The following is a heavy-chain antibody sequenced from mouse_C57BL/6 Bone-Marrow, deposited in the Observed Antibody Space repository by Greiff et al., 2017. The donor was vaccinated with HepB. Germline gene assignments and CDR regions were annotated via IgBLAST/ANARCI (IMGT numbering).Heavy chain of an antibody. J-gene: IGHJ4*01. CDR3: ARPTVDYYAMDY. CDR2: ISDGGSYT. CDR1: GFTFSSYA. Sequence: EVQLVESGGGLVKPGGSLKLSCAASGFTFSSYAMSWVRQTPEKRLEWVATISDGGSYTYYPDNVKGRFTISRDNAKNNLYLQMSHLKSEDTAMYYCARPTVDYYAMDYWGQGTSVTVSS. D-gene: IGHD1-1*01. V-gene: IGHV5-4*01.